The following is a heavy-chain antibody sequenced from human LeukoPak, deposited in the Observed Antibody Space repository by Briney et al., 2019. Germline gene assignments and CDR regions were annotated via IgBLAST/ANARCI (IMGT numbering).Heavy chain of an antibody. V-gene: IGHV3-23*01. CDR1: GITFSNYA. D-gene: IGHD3-16*01. CDR3: ARGGP. Sequence: GGSLRLSCVASGITFSNYAVSWVRQAPEKGLDWVSVISGSAHKIRYADSVKGRFTISRDNSENIVYLQMNNLRVEDTAVYYCARGGPWGQGTLVTVSS. J-gene: IGHJ5*02. CDR2: ISGSAHKI.